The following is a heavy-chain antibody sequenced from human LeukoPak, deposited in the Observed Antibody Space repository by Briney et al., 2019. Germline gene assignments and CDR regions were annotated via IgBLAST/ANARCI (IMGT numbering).Heavy chain of an antibody. CDR2: IYFSGST. J-gene: IGHJ4*02. CDR1: GGSLSSIYYY. V-gene: IGHV4-39*01. CDR3: ARLSRWGGWSAFDY. D-gene: IGHD6-19*01. Sequence: PSETLSLTCTVSGGSLSSIYYYLGWIRQPPGKGLEWIGSIYFSGSTYYNSSLTSRVAISADTSKNQFSLKLSSVTAADTAVYYCARLSRWGGWSAFDYWGQGILVIVSS.